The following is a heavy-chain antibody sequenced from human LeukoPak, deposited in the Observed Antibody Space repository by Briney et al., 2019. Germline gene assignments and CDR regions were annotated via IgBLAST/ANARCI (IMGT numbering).Heavy chain of an antibody. CDR1: GYTFTSYD. CDR2: MNPNSGNT. V-gene: IGHV1-8*01. CDR3: ARGQMRRITIFGVVPKNWFDP. D-gene: IGHD3-3*01. Sequence: ASVKVSCKASGYTFTSYDINWVRQATGQGLEWMGWMNPNSGNTGYAQKFQGRVTMTRNTSISTAYTELSSLRSEDTAVYYCARGQMRRITIFGVVPKNWFDPWGQGTLVTVSS. J-gene: IGHJ5*02.